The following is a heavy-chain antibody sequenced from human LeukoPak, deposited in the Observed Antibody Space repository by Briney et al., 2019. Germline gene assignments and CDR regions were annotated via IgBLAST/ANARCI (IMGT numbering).Heavy chain of an antibody. J-gene: IGHJ4*02. CDR1: GGSISSSIYY. CDR3: AGPSSSPQGY. V-gene: IGHV4-39*07. D-gene: IGHD6-13*01. Sequence: SETLSLTCIVSGGSISSSIYYWAWVRQPPGKGLEWIGTVFYNGATQYSPSLRSRVTISIDTSTNQFSLKLTSVTAADTALYYCAGPSSSPQGYWGQGTLVTVSS. CDR2: VFYNGAT.